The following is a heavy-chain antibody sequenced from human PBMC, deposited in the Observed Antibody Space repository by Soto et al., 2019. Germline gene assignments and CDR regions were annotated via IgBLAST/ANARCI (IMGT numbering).Heavy chain of an antibody. Sequence: ASVKVSCKASGYTFTSYGISWVRQAPGQGLEWMGWISAYNGNTNYAQKLQGRVTMTTDTSTSTAYMELRSLRSDDTAVYYCARDGTGTTKSSYYYHYYRMDVWGQGTTVTVCS. J-gene: IGHJ6*02. CDR2: ISAYNGNT. CDR1: GYTFTSYG. D-gene: IGHD1-7*01. V-gene: IGHV1-18*01. CDR3: ARDGTGTTKSSYYYHYYRMDV.